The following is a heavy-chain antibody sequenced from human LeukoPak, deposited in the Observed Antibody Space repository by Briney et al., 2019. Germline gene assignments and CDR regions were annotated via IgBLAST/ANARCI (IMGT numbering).Heavy chain of an antibody. CDR3: ARAGSSSWYYFDY. CDR2: ISSSSSYI. J-gene: IGHJ4*02. Sequence: GGSLRLSCAASGFTFSSYSMHWVRQAPGKGLEWVSSISSSSSYIYYADSVKGRFTISRDNTKNSLYLQMNSLRAEDTAVYYCARAGSSSWYYFDYWGQGTLVTVSS. CDR1: GFTFSSYS. V-gene: IGHV3-21*01. D-gene: IGHD6-13*01.